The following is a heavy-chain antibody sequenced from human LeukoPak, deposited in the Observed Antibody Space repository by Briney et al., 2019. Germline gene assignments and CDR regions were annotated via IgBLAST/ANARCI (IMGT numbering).Heavy chain of an antibody. CDR2: INPNSGGT. J-gene: IGHJ4*02. D-gene: IGHD3-22*01. CDR3: ASGSSYDSSGRGFDY. V-gene: IGHV1-2*02. CDR1: GYTFTSYD. Sequence: ASVKVSCKASGYTFTSYDINWVRQATGQGLEWMGWINPNSGGTNYAQKLQGRVTMTRDTSISTAYMELSRLRFDDTAVYYCASGSSYDSSGRGFDYWGQGTLVTVSS.